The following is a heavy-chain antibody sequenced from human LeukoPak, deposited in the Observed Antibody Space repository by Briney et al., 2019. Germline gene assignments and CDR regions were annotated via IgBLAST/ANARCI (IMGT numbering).Heavy chain of an antibody. Sequence: GGSLRLSCAASGLTFSGYDMFWVRQATGKGLEWVSSIGTTGDTYYAGSVKGRFTISRENARNSLYLQMNSLIAGDTAVYYCARSTIAVGYGMDVWGQGTTVTVSS. V-gene: IGHV3-13*04. CDR3: ARSTIAVGYGMDV. J-gene: IGHJ6*02. CDR2: IGTTGDT. CDR1: GLTFSGYD. D-gene: IGHD6-19*01.